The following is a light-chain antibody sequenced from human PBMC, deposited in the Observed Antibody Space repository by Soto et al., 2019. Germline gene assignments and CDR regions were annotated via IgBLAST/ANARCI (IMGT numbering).Light chain of an antibody. CDR3: SSYTDSDNVDV. Sequence: QSVRTQPASVSGSPGQSITISCNGTSSDIGGHDYVSWYQQPSGKAPKLTISEVSNRPSGVSNRFSGSKSGNTASLAISGVHAEDDADDYCSSYTDSDNVDVFGSGTKGTGL. CDR1: SSDIGGHDY. J-gene: IGLJ1*01. CDR2: EVS. V-gene: IGLV2-14*01.